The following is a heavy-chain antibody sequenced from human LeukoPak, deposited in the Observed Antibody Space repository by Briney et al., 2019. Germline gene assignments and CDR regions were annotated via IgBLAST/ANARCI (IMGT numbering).Heavy chain of an antibody. CDR2: ISYDGSNK. CDR3: ARDVGDY. CDR1: GFTFSGYP. V-gene: IGHV3-30-3*01. D-gene: IGHD1-26*01. J-gene: IGHJ4*02. Sequence: GGSLRLSCAASGFTFSGYPIHWVRQAPGKGLEWVAVISYDGSNKYYADSVKGRFTISRDNSKNTLYPQMNSLRAEDTAVYYCARDVGDYWGQGTLVTVSS.